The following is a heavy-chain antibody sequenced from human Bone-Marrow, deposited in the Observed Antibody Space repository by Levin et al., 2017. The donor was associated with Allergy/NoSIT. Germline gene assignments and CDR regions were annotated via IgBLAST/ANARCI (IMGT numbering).Heavy chain of an antibody. CDR1: GFTFSSFG. D-gene: IGHD2-21*01. CDR3: AKVVGSIDPFDI. Sequence: PGGSLRLSCAASGFTFSSFGMSWVRQAPGKGLEWVSTIRGNGNTHYADSVKGRFTISRDNSKSTLYLQMNSLRAEDTALYYCAKVVGSIDPFDIWGQGTMVTVSS. CDR2: IRGNGNT. V-gene: IGHV3-23*01. J-gene: IGHJ3*02.